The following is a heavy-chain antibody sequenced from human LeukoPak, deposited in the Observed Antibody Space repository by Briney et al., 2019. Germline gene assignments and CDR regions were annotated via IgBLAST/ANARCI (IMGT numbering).Heavy chain of an antibody. CDR3: AKEGGMWLQSYYMDV. V-gene: IGHV3-30*02. Sequence: GESLRLSCAVSGLTFSIYGMHWVRQAPGKGLEWVTFIRDDGSSEHYADSVKGRFTVSRDHSKNTLYLQMNSLTLEDTAVYYCAKEGGMWLQSYYMDVWGKGTTVTVSS. CDR2: IRDDGSSE. CDR1: GLTFSIYG. J-gene: IGHJ6*03. D-gene: IGHD5-12*01.